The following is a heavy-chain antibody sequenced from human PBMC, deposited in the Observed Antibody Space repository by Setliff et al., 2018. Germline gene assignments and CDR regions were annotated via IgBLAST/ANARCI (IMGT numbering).Heavy chain of an antibody. J-gene: IGHJ3*02. CDR1: GSSLSTSGVG. V-gene: IGHV2-5*01. CDR2: IYWNDDK. CDR3: VRLVVTKLNAFDI. Sequence: TLTLTCTFSGSSLSTSGVGVGWIRQPPGKALEWLAVIYWNDDKRYSPSLRSRLTLTKDTSKNQVVLRMTNMDSVDTATYYCVRLVVTKLNAFDIWGQGTMVTVSS. D-gene: IGHD3-22*01.